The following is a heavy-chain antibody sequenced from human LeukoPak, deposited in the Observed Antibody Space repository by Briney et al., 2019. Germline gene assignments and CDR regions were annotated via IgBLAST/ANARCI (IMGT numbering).Heavy chain of an antibody. J-gene: IGHJ4*02. CDR3: ARGYLSDIVVVPAAFDY. Sequence: PVASVKVSCKASGYTFTSYGISWVRQAPGQGLEWMGWISAYNGNTNYAQKLQGRVTMTTDTSTSTAYMELRCLRSDDTAVYYCARGYLSDIVVVPAAFDYWGQGTLVTVSS. CDR1: GYTFTSYG. CDR2: ISAYNGNT. V-gene: IGHV1-18*01. D-gene: IGHD2-2*01.